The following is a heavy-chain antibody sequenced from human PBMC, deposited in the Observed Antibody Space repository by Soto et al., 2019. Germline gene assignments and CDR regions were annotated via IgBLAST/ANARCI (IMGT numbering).Heavy chain of an antibody. D-gene: IGHD6-19*01. CDR1: GGTISSGSYF. Sequence: SETLSLTCTVSGGTISSGSYFWGWIRQPPGKGLEWIGSIYYSGSTSYNPSLRSRVTMSVDTSKNQFSLKLSSVSAADTAVYYCARHTGYSSGKRWFDPWGQGTLVTVSS. CDR2: IYYSGST. V-gene: IGHV4-39*01. CDR3: ARHTGYSSGKRWFDP. J-gene: IGHJ5*02.